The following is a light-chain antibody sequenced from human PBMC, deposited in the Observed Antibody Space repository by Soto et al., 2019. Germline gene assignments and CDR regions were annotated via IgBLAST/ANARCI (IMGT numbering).Light chain of an antibody. CDR1: SSDVGGYDY. V-gene: IGLV2-14*01. Sequence: QSALTQPASVSGSPGQSITISCTGTSSDVGGYDYVSWHQQHPGKAPKLMIYEVNTRPSGVSNRFSGSKSGNTASLTISGLQAEDEADYYCCSYTSSGAHVFGGGTKVTAL. CDR2: EVN. J-gene: IGLJ2*01. CDR3: CSYTSSGAHV.